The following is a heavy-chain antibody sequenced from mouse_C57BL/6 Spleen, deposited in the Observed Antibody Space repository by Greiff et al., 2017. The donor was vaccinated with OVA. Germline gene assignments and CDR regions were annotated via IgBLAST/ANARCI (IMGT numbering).Heavy chain of an antibody. V-gene: IGHV5-12*01. CDR3: ARSEDDYDRGDYAMDY. Sequence: EVKLVESGGGLVQPGGSLKLSCAASGFTFSDYYMYWVRQTPEKRLEWVAYISNGGGSTYYPDTVKGRFTISRDIAKNTLYLQMSRLKSEDTAMYYCARSEDDYDRGDYAMDYWGQGTSVTVSS. CDR1: GFTFSDYY. J-gene: IGHJ4*01. D-gene: IGHD2-4*01. CDR2: ISNGGGST.